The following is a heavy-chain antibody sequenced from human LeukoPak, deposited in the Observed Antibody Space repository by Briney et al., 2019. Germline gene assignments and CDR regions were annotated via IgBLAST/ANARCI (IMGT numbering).Heavy chain of an antibody. D-gene: IGHD6-13*01. CDR1: GYSFTSYW. CDR3: ARQIAAAGNNFDY. Sequence: GESLKISCKGSGYSFTSYWIGWVRQMPRKGLEWMGIIYPGDSDTRYSPSFQGQVTISADKSISAAYLQWSSLKASDTAMYYCARQIAAAGNNFDYWGQGTLVTVSS. J-gene: IGHJ4*02. V-gene: IGHV5-51*01. CDR2: IYPGDSDT.